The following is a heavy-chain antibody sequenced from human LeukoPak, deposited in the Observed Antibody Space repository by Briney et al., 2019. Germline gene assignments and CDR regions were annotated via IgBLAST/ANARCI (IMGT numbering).Heavy chain of an antibody. Sequence: ASVKVSCKASGYTFTSYGISWVRQAPGQGLEWMGWISAYNGNTNYAQKLQGRVTRTTDTYTSTAYMELRSLRSDDTAVYYCARDLGGATLYYYYYYMDVWGKGTTVTVSS. J-gene: IGHJ6*03. CDR3: ARDLGGATLYYYYYYMDV. CDR1: GYTFTSYG. CDR2: ISAYNGNT. D-gene: IGHD1-26*01. V-gene: IGHV1-18*01.